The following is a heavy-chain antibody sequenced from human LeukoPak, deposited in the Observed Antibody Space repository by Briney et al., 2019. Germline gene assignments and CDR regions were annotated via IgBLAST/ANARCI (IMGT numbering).Heavy chain of an antibody. Sequence: GGSLRLSCAASGFTFSSYGMHWVRQAPGKGLEWVAVISYDGSNKYYADSVKGRFTISRDNSKNTLYLQMNSLRAEDTAVYYCGKDTSATIFDYWGQGTLVTVSS. CDR1: GFTFSSYG. CDR3: GKDTSATIFDY. J-gene: IGHJ4*02. D-gene: IGHD4-11*01. CDR2: ISYDGSNK. V-gene: IGHV3-30*18.